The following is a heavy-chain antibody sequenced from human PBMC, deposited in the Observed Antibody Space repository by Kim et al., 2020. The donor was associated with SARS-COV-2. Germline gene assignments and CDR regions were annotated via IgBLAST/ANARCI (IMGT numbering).Heavy chain of an antibody. CDR3: ARRESDSGSYYGWFDT. CDR2: ISSSSSYK. CDR1: GFTFSDYY. Sequence: GGSLRLSCAASGFTFSDYYMSWIRQAPGKGLEWVSYISSSSSYKNYADSVKGRFTISRDNAKNSLYLQMNSLRAEDTAVYYCARRESDSGSYYGWFDTWGQGTLVTVSS. V-gene: IGHV3-11*03. J-gene: IGHJ5*02. D-gene: IGHD1-26*01.